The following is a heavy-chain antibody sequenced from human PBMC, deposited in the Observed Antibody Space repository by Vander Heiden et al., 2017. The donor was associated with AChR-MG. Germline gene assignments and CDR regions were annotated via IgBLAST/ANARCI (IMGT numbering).Heavy chain of an antibody. CDR2: VDPEDGET. V-gene: IGHV1-24*01. CDR3: ATVLGDMVVVLNY. D-gene: IGHD2-15*01. J-gene: IGHJ4*02. CDR1: GYTPTELS. Sequence: QVQLVQSGAEVKKPGASVKVPCKASGYTPTELSMHGVRQAPGKGLEWMGGVDPEDGETIYAQKFQGRVTMTEDTATDTAYMELSSLRSEDTAVYYCATVLGDMVVVLNYWGQGTLVTVSS.